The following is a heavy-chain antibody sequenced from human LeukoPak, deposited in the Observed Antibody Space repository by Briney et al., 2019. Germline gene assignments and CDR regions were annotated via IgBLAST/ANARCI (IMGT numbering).Heavy chain of an antibody. CDR1: GGSFSGYY. Sequence: PSETLSLTCAVYGGSFSGYYWSWIRQPPGKGLEWIGEINRSGSTNYNPSLKSRVTISVDTSKNQFSLKLSSVTAADTAVYYCARGSTYRRSITMVRGVNFDYWGQGTLVTVSS. V-gene: IGHV4-34*01. CDR2: INRSGST. D-gene: IGHD3-10*01. CDR3: ARGSTYRRSITMVRGVNFDY. J-gene: IGHJ4*01.